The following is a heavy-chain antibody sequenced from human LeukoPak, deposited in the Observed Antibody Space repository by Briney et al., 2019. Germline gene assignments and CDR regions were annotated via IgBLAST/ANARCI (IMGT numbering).Heavy chain of an antibody. CDR3: ARVSSAGYTSGWYPISYYYYYMDV. J-gene: IGHJ6*03. Sequence: PGGSLRLSCAASGFIFSDYYMGWIRQAPGKGLEWVSYISSSGPTIYYADSVKGRFTISRDNAKKSLYLQMNSLRTDDTAVYYCARVSSAGYTSGWYPISYYYYYMDVWGKGTTVTVSS. V-gene: IGHV3-11*01. CDR2: ISSSGPTI. D-gene: IGHD6-19*01. CDR1: GFIFSDYY.